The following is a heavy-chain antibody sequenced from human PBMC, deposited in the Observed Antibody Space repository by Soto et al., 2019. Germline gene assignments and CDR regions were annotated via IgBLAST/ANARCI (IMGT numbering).Heavy chain of an antibody. CDR2: ISSSSSYI. Sequence: PGGSLRLSCAASGFTFSSYSMNWVRQAPGKGLEWVSSISSSSSYIYYADSVKGRFTISRDNAKNSLYLQMNSLRAEDTAVYYCARWSSSASYYYYYGMDVWGQGTTVTVSS. D-gene: IGHD6-6*01. CDR1: GFTFSSYS. J-gene: IGHJ6*02. V-gene: IGHV3-21*01. CDR3: ARWSSSASYYYYYGMDV.